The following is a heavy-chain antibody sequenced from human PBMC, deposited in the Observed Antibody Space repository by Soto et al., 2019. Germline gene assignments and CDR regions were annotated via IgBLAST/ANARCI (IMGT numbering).Heavy chain of an antibody. D-gene: IGHD1-1*01. CDR3: ARDLWVEPELYYYGMDV. V-gene: IGHV4-30-4*01. CDR2: IFYSGTT. CDR1: GDSISSADYY. Sequence: SETLSLTCTVSGDSISSADYYWSWSRQTPGKGLEWIGHIFYSGTTYYNPSLKSRLTISVDTSKNHFSLRLTSVTAADTAVYYCARDLWVEPELYYYGMDVWGQGTTVTVSS. J-gene: IGHJ6*02.